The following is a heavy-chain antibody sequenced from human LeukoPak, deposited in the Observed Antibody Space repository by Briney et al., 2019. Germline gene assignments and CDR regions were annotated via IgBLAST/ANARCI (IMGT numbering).Heavy chain of an antibody. Sequence: PGGSLRLSCGASGFPFSSYAMSWVRQPPGKRLEWVSAISGSGGGTFYADSAKGRFTNSRDNSKNTVYLQMNSLRAEDTAVYYCAKVLSGSQDYWGQGTRVTVFS. CDR3: AKVLSGSQDY. V-gene: IGHV3-23*01. CDR1: GFPFSSYA. D-gene: IGHD1-26*01. J-gene: IGHJ4*02. CDR2: ISGSGGGT.